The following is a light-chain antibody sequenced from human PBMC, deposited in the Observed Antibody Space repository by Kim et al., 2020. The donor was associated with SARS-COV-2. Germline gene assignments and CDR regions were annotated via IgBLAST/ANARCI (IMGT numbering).Light chain of an antibody. CDR1: SGSIATSY. J-gene: IGLJ2*01. CDR2: ENN. Sequence: NFMLTQPHSVSESPGRTVTISCTRSSGSIATSYVQWYQQRPASAPTTAIYENNQRPSGVPDRFSGSIDSSSNSASLTISGLKTEDEADYYCQSYDSTTVVFGGGTTVTVL. CDR3: QSYDSTTVV. V-gene: IGLV6-57*03.